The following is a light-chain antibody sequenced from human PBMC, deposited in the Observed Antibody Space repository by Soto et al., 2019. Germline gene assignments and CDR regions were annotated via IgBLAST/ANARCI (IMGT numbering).Light chain of an antibody. J-gene: IGKJ5*01. CDR1: QSLYNNY. CDR2: GEF. V-gene: IGKV3-20*01. CDR3: QQYGSLIT. Sequence: EILLTQSPGTLSLSPGERATLSRRASQSLYNNYLAWHQQKPGQAPRLLIYGEFSRATDIPDRFSGSGSGTDFTLTINRLEPEDSAVYYCQQYGSLITFGQGTRVDIK.